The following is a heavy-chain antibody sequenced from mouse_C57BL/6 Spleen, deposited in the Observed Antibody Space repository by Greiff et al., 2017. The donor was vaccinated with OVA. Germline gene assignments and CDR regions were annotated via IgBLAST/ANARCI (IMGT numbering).Heavy chain of an antibody. V-gene: IGHV1-62-2*01. CDR3: AGRGYDYDEGYFDV. Sequence: QVQLQQSGAELVKPGASVKLSCKASGYTFTEYTIHWVKQRSGQGLEWIGWFYPGRGSIKYTEKFKDKATLTADKSSSTVYMELSRCTSGASAVYFCAGRGYDYDEGYFDVRGTGTTATVSA. CDR1: GYTFTEYT. CDR2: FYPGRGSI. J-gene: IGHJ1*03. D-gene: IGHD2-4*01.